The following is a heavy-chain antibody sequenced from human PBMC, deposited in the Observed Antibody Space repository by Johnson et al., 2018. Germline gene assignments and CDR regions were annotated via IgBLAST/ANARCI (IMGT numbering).Heavy chain of an antibody. J-gene: IGHJ4*02. CDR2: IPGTGGNT. CDR3: AKPDVDTAIDY. D-gene: IGHD5-18*01. V-gene: IGHV3-23*04. Sequence: EVQLVETGGGLVQPGGSLGLSCAASGFNFGTYAMTWVRQAPGKGLEWVSGIPGTGGNTYFADSVKGRFSISRDNSRNTLYLQMNSLRADDTDVYYCAKPDVDTAIDYWGQGTLVTVSS. CDR1: GFNFGTYA.